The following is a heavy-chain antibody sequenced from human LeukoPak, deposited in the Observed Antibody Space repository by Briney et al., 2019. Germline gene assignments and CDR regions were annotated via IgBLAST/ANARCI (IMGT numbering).Heavy chain of an antibody. J-gene: IGHJ4*02. CDR1: GGSISSYY. V-gene: IGHV4-59*01. Sequence: PSETLSLTCTVSGGSISSYYWSWIRQPPGKGLEWIGYISYSGSTNYNPSLKSRVTISVDTSKNQFSLELSSVTAADTAVYYCASLDYGDYYFDYWGQGTLVTVSS. CDR2: ISYSGST. D-gene: IGHD4-17*01. CDR3: ASLDYGDYYFDY.